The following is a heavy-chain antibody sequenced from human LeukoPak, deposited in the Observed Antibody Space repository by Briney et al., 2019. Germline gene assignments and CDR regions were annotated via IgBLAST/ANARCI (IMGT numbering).Heavy chain of an antibody. Sequence: GGSLRLSCAASGFTFSTYWMSWVRQAPGKGLEWVANIKQDGSETYYVDSMKGRFTISRDNAKNSLYLQMNSLRAEDTAVYFCARAYNDWHSDYWGQGTLVTVSS. J-gene: IGHJ4*02. CDR3: ARAYNDWHSDY. V-gene: IGHV3-7*04. CDR2: IKQDGSET. CDR1: GFTFSTYW. D-gene: IGHD3-9*01.